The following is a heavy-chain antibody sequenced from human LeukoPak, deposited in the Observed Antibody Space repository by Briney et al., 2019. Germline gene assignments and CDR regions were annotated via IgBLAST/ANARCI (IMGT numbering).Heavy chain of an antibody. V-gene: IGHV1-8*01. CDR1: GDTFTSYD. D-gene: IGHD3-22*01. CDR2: MNPNSGNT. CDR3: ARMGKYYYDSSGYYTPFDY. J-gene: IGHJ4*02. Sequence: ASVKVSCKASGDTFTSYDINWVRQATGQGLEWMGWMNPNSGNTGYAQKFQGRVTMTRNTSISTAYMELSSLRSEDTAVYYCARMGKYYYDSSGYYTPFDYWGQGTLVTVSS.